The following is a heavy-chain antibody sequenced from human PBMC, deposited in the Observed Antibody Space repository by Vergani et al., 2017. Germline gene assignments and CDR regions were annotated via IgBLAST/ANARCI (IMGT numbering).Heavy chain of an antibody. Sequence: EVDLVESGGGLAQPGGSLRLSCEASGITFWKFGMHWVRQGPGKGLEWVSRISSDGSMAHYADSVKGRFNISRDNMKKTLYLQMNRLGAEDTAVYFCARDFTVLDRWGQGTLVTVSS. CDR3: ARDFTVLDR. CDR2: ISSDGSMA. D-gene: IGHD3-9*01. J-gene: IGHJ4*02. V-gene: IGHV3-74*01. CDR1: GITFWKFG.